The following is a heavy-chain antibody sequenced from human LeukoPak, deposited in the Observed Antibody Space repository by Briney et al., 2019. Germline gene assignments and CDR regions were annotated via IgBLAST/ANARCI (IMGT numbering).Heavy chain of an antibody. Sequence: TSETLSLTCTVPGGSISSSSYYWGWIRQPPGKGLEWIGSIYYSGSTYYNPSLKSRVTISVDTSKNQFSLKLSSVTAADTAVYYCARPAIDVDTAMVSWYFDLWGRGTLVTVSS. CDR2: IYYSGST. D-gene: IGHD5-18*01. CDR3: ARPAIDVDTAMVSWYFDL. J-gene: IGHJ2*01. V-gene: IGHV4-39*01. CDR1: GGSISSSSYY.